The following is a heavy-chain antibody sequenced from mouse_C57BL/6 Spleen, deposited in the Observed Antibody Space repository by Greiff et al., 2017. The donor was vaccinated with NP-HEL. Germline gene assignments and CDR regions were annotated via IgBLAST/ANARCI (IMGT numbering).Heavy chain of an antibody. CDR1: GYTFTSYW. Sequence: VQLQQPGAELVKPGASVKMSCKASGYTFTSYWITWVKQRPGQGLEWIGDIYPGSGSTNYNEKFKSKATLTVDTSSSTAYMQLSSLTSEDSAVYYCARGFTTVVEGYFDVWGTGTTVTVSS. CDR3: ARGFTTVVEGYFDV. V-gene: IGHV1-55*01. D-gene: IGHD1-1*01. CDR2: IYPGSGST. J-gene: IGHJ1*03.